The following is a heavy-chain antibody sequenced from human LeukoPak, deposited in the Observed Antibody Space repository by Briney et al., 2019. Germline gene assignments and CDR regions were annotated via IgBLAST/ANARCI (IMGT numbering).Heavy chain of an antibody. V-gene: IGHV3-53*01. D-gene: IGHD2-15*01. CDR2: IYSGGST. CDR3: ARAWGYYYYMDV. Sequence: GGSLRLSCAASGFTFSSYAMSWVRQAPGKGLEWVSVIYSGGSTYYADSVKGRFTISRDNSKNTLYLQMNSLRAEDTAVYYCARAWGYYYYMDVWGKGTTVTVSS. CDR1: GFTFSSYA. J-gene: IGHJ6*03.